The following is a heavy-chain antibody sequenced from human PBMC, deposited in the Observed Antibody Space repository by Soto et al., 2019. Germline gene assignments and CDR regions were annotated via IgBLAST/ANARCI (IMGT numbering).Heavy chain of an antibody. V-gene: IGHV1-46*01. CDR2: INPSGGST. J-gene: IGHJ4*02. CDR1: GYTFTSYY. D-gene: IGHD3-22*01. CDR3: AREILNYYDSSGYFDY. Sequence: ASVKVSCKASGYTFTSYYMHWVRQAPGQGLEWMGIINPSGGSTSYAQKFQGRVTMTRDTSTSTVYMELSSLRSEDTAVYYCAREILNYYDSSGYFDYWGQGTLVTVSS.